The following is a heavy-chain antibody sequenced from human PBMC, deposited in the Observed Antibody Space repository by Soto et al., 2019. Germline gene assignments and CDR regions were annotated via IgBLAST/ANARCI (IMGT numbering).Heavy chain of an antibody. CDR1: EGTFRSYA. CDR2: IIPIFGTA. CDR3: ARDRPPPRPHYDFWSGDAFDI. D-gene: IGHD3-3*01. Sequence: GASVNVSCKASEGTFRSYAISWVRQAPGQGLGWMGEIIPIFGTANYAQKFQGRVTITADESTSTAYMELSSLRSEDTAVYYCARDRPPPRPHYDFWSGDAFDIWGQGTMVTVSS. V-gene: IGHV1-69*13. J-gene: IGHJ3*02.